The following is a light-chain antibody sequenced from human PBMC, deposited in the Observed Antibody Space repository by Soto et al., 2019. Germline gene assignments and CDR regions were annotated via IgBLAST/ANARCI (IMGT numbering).Light chain of an antibody. CDR1: SSDVGGYDF. Sequence: QSALAQPASVSGSPGQSITISCTGASSDVGGYDFVSWYQHHPGTPPKLIIYEVTHRPSGVSPRFSGSKSASTASLTISGLQVEDEADYFCGSYSSTTTREVFGTGTKVTVL. CDR3: GSYSSTTTREV. CDR2: EVT. V-gene: IGLV2-14*01. J-gene: IGLJ1*01.